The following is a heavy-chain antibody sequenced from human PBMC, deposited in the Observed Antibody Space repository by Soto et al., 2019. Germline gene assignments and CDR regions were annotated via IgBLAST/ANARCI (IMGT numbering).Heavy chain of an antibody. CDR1: GGTFSSYT. CDR3: ARGPSYSDSYFDH. J-gene: IGHJ4*02. V-gene: IGHV1-69*02. CDR2: IIPILGIA. Sequence: SVKVSCTASGGTFSSYTISWVRQAPGQGLEWMGRIIPILGIANYAQKFQGRFTISRDNSKNTVYLQMNSLRLEDTAVYYCARGPSYSDSYFDHWGQGTLVTVSS. D-gene: IGHD4-17*01.